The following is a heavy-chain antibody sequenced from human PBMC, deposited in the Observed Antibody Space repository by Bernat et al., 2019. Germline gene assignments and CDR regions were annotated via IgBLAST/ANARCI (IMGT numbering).Heavy chain of an antibody. CDR3: ARDPGPEVTNDAFDI. D-gene: IGHD2-21*02. V-gene: IGHV3-33*01. J-gene: IGHJ3*02. CDR2: IWYDGSNK. CDR1: GFTFSSYG. Sequence: QVQLVESGGGVVQPGRSLRLSCAASGFTFSSYGMHWVRQAPGKGLEWVAVIWYDGSNKYYADSVKGRFTISRDNSKNTLYLQMNSLRAEDTAVYYCARDPGPEVTNDAFDIWCQGTMVTVSS.